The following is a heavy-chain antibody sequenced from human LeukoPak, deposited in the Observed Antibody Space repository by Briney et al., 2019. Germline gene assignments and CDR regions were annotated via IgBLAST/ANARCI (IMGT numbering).Heavy chain of an antibody. D-gene: IGHD3-16*01. J-gene: IGHJ4*02. CDR1: GYTLTSYA. Sequence: ASVKVSCKASGYTLTSYAMHWVRQAPGQRLEWMGWINAGNGNTKYSQKFQGRVTITRDTSASTAYMELSSLRSEDTAVYYCARGLWFGGVNMVWGQGTLVTVSS. CDR3: ARGLWFGGVNMV. V-gene: IGHV1-3*01. CDR2: INAGNGNT.